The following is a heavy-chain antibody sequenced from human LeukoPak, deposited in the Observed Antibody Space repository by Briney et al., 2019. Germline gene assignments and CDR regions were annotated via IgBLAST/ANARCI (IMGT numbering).Heavy chain of an antibody. J-gene: IGHJ5*02. CDR3: ARDGCSGASCYPGWFDP. Sequence: SETLSLTCTVSGGSITGGDYYWSWIRQHPGKGLEWIGYIHYSGSTNSNPSLKSRVTISVDTSKNQFSLKMSSVTAADTAVYYCARDGCSGASCYPGWFDPWAREPWSPSP. V-gene: IGHV4-31*03. CDR2: IHYSGST. D-gene: IGHD2-15*01. CDR1: GGSITGGDYY.